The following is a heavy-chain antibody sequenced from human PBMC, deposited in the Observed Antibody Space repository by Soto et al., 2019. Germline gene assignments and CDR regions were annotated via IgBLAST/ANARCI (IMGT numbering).Heavy chain of an antibody. CDR3: ARAKWHDGSGRGREFDY. D-gene: IGHD3-10*01. CDR1: GFTFGGYG. CDR2: ISYDGRNT. Sequence: PGGSLRLSCAASGFTFGGYGMHWVRQAPGKGLEWAAAISYDGRNTYYADSVQGRFAISRDNSKNTMYLQMNSLRVEDTAVYYCARAKWHDGSGRGREFDYWGQGALVTVSS. J-gene: IGHJ4*02. V-gene: IGHV3-33*01.